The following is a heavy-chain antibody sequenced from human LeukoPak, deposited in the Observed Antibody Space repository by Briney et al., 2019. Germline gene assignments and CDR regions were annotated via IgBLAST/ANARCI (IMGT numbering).Heavy chain of an antibody. CDR1: GFTFSSYS. J-gene: IGHJ4*02. V-gene: IGHV3-21*01. Sequence: GGSLRLSCAASGFTFSSYSMNWVRQAPGKGLEWVSSISSSSSYIYYADSVKGRFTISRDNAKNSLYLQMNSLRAEDTAVYYCARDQYSSGWYDSNGWGYYFDYWGQGTLVTVSS. CDR2: ISSSSSYI. D-gene: IGHD6-19*01. CDR3: ARDQYSSGWYDSNGWGYYFDY.